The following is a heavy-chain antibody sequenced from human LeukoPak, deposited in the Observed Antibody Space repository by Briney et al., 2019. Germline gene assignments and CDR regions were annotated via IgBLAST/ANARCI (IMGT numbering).Heavy chain of an antibody. CDR3: AGTTVLWL. Sequence: PSETLSLTCTVSGGSISSYYWSWIRQPAGKGLEWIGRIYISGTTSSNPSLSRPSLKSRVILSVDTSKHHFSLKLNSVAAADTAIYYCAGTTVLWLWGQGTLVTVPS. CDR2: IYISGTT. D-gene: IGHD5-12*01. V-gene: IGHV4-4*07. CDR1: GGSISSYY. J-gene: IGHJ4*02.